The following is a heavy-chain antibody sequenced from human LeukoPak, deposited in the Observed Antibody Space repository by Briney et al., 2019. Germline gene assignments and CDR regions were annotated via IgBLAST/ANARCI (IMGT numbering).Heavy chain of an antibody. CDR3: AKGWHSGYDFMGMDV. V-gene: IGHV3-9*01. J-gene: IGHJ6*02. CDR2: ISWNSGSI. D-gene: IGHD5-12*01. Sequence: XCAXSXXTXDDYAMXWVRHAPGKGLEWVSGISWNSGSIVYADSVKGRFTISRDNSKNSLYLQMNSLRTEDTALYYCAKGWHSGYDFMGMDVWGQGTTVTVSS. CDR1: XXTXDDYA.